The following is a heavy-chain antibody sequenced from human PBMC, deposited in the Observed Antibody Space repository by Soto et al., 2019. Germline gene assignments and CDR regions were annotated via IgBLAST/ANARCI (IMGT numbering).Heavy chain of an antibody. CDR3: ARDGDIVVVKTPRPTPHNWFDP. CDR2: INAGNGNT. J-gene: IGHJ5*02. D-gene: IGHD2-2*01. Sequence: GASVKVSFKASGYSFTSYAMHWVRQAPGQRLEWMGWINAGNGNTKYSQKFQGRVTITRDTSASTAYMELSSLRSEDTAVYYCARDGDIVVVKTPRPTPHNWFDPWGQGTLVTVSS. CDR1: GYSFTSYA. V-gene: IGHV1-3*01.